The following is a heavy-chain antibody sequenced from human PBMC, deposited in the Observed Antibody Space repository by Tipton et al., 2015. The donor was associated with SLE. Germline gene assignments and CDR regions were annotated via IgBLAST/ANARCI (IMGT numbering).Heavy chain of an antibody. CDR3: AGDRVVVNAFDI. Sequence: TLSLTCTVSGGSISSGGYYWSWIRQHPGKGLEWIGYIYYSGSTYYNPSLKSRVTISVDTSKNQFSLKLSSVTAADTAVYYCAGDRVVVNAFDIWGQGTMVTVSS. CDR2: IYYSGST. V-gene: IGHV4-31*03. D-gene: IGHD3-22*01. CDR1: GGSISSGGYY. J-gene: IGHJ3*02.